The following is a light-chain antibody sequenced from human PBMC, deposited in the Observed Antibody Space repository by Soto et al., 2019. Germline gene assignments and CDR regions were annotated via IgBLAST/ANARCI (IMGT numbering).Light chain of an antibody. CDR1: TSNIATNS. Sequence: QSVLTQPPSASGTPGQTVTISCSGGTSNIATNSIAWYQHLPGTAPKLLIYFSHQRPLGVPDRFSGSKSGTSGSLVISGLQSEDEADYYCQSFDTGLTGPILGAGTKLTVL. CDR3: QSFDTGLTGPI. J-gene: IGLJ2*01. CDR2: FSH. V-gene: IGLV1-44*01.